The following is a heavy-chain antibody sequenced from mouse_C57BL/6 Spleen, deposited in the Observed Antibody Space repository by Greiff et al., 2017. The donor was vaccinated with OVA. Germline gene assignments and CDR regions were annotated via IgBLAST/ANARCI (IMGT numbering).Heavy chain of an antibody. V-gene: IGHV1-82*01. D-gene: IGHD2-2*01. CDR3: ARYRGVTARYFDY. J-gene: IGHJ2*01. CDR1: GYAFSSSW. Sequence: LVESGPELVKPGASVKISCKASGYAFSSSWMNWVKQRPGKGLEWIGRIYPGDGDTNYNGKFKGKATLTADKSSSTAYMQLSSLTSEDSAVYFCARYRGVTARYFDYWGQGTTLTVSS. CDR2: IYPGDGDT.